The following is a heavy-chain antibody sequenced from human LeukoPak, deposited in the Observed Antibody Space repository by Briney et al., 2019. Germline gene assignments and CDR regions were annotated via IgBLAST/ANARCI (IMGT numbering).Heavy chain of an antibody. CDR2: ISSSSSYI. CDR3: ARGGAIAALPDDNWFDP. D-gene: IGHD6-13*01. CDR1: GFTFSSYS. Sequence: GGSLRLSCAASGFTFSSYSMNWVRQAPGKGLEWVSSISSSSSYIYYADSVKGRFTISRDNAKNPLYLQMNSLRAEDTAVYYCARGGAIAALPDDNWFDPWGQGTLVTVSS. V-gene: IGHV3-21*01. J-gene: IGHJ5*02.